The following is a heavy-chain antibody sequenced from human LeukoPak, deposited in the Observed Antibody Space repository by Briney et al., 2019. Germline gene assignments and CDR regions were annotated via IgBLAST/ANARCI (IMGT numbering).Heavy chain of an antibody. CDR3: AKAIELHDAFDV. CDR2: VSGSGGNT. J-gene: IGHJ3*01. Sequence: GGSLRLSCAASGFTFSRYGMSWVRQAPGKGLEWVSLVSGSGGNTYYADSVKGRFTISRDNSRNTLYLQMNSLSAEDTAVYYCAKAIELHDAFDVWGQGTMVTVSS. CDR1: GFTFSRYG. D-gene: IGHD1-26*01. V-gene: IGHV3-23*01.